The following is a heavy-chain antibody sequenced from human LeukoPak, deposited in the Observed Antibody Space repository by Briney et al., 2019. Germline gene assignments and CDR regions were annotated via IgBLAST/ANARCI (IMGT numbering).Heavy chain of an antibody. CDR1: GYSISSGYY. CDR3: ARGSGYYDSSGSLGY. J-gene: IGHJ4*02. V-gene: IGHV4-38-2*02. CDR2: FYHSGTI. D-gene: IGHD3-22*01. Sequence: SETLSLTCTVSGYSISSGYYWGWIRQPPGMGLEWIGSFYHSGTIDYNPSLKSRVTISVDTSKNQFSLKLSSVTAADTAVYYCARGSGYYDSSGSLGYWGQGTLVTVSS.